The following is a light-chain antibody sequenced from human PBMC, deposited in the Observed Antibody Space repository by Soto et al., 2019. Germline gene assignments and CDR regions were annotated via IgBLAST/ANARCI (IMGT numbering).Light chain of an antibody. Sequence: IQLTQSPSSLSTSVRDIVTITFRASQGISSYLAWYQQKPGRAPKLLMYDASTLQSGVPSRFSGSGSGTEFTLTISSLQPEDFATYYCQQLYSFPLTFGGGTKVDIK. V-gene: IGKV1-9*01. CDR1: QGISSY. J-gene: IGKJ4*01. CDR2: DAS. CDR3: QQLYSFPLT.